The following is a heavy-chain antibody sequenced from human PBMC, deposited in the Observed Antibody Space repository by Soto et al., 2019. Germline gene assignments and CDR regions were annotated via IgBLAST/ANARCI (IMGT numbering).Heavy chain of an antibody. J-gene: IGHJ4*02. CDR1: GGTFNNYV. CDR2: IIPIFGTP. V-gene: IGHV1-69*06. D-gene: IGHD2-2*01. CDR3: AGRCDGTNCLAHFDY. Sequence: SVKVSCKASGGTFNNYVINWVRQAPGQGLEWMAGIIPIFGTPNYAQKFQGRVTITADKSTSTAYMELNSLRSEDTAVYYCAGRCDGTNCLAHFDYWGQGTRVTVSS.